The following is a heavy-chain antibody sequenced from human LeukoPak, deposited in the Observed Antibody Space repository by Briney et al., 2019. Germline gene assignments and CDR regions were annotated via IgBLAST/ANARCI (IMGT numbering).Heavy chain of an antibody. V-gene: IGHV4-59*11. CDR1: GGSISSHY. J-gene: IGHJ5*02. CDR2: IYYSGST. CDR3: ARSLMVRGVIDWFDP. Sequence: SETLSLTCTVSGGSISSHYWSWIRQPPGKGLEWLGYIYYSGSTNYNPSLKSRVTISVDTSKNQFSLKLSSVTAADTAVYYCARSLMVRGVIDWFDPWGQGTLVTVSS. D-gene: IGHD3-10*01.